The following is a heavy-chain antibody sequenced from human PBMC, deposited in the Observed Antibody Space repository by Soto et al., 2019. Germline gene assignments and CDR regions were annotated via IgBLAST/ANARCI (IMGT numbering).Heavy chain of an antibody. Sequence: GASVKVSCKASGGTFSIYAISWVLQAPGQGLEWMGGIIPIFGTANYAQKFQGRVTITADESTSTAYMELSSLRSEDTAVYYCARDGQHGRWYYFDYWGQGTLVTVSS. CDR3: ARDGQHGRWYYFDY. D-gene: IGHD3-16*01. J-gene: IGHJ4*02. CDR2: IIPIFGTA. V-gene: IGHV1-69*13. CDR1: GGTFSIYA.